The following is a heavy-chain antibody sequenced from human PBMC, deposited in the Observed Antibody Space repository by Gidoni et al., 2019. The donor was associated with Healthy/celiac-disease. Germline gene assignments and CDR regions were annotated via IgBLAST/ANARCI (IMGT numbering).Heavy chain of an antibody. D-gene: IGHD1-1*01. J-gene: IGHJ4*02. CDR2: IIPILGIA. Sequence: QVQLVQSGAEVKKPGSSVKVSCKASGGTFSSYAISWVRQAPGQGLEWMGRIIPILGIANYAQKFQGRVTITADKSTSTAYMELSSLRSEDTAVYYCAPEMATIGTRGDYWGQGTLVTVSS. V-gene: IGHV1-69*04. CDR3: APEMATIGTRGDY. CDR1: GGTFSSYA.